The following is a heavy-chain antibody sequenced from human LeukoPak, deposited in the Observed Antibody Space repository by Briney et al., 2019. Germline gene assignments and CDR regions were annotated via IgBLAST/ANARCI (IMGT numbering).Heavy chain of an antibody. J-gene: IGHJ4*02. V-gene: IGHV3-23*01. CDR1: GFTFSSYA. Sequence: GGSLRLSCAASGFTFSSYAMSWVRQAPGKWLEWVSAISGSGGSTYYADSVKGRFTISRDNSKNTLYLQMNSLRAEDTAVYYCAIPPYGSGSYYEIWGQGTLVTVSS. D-gene: IGHD3-10*01. CDR2: ISGSGGST. CDR3: AIPPYGSGSYYEI.